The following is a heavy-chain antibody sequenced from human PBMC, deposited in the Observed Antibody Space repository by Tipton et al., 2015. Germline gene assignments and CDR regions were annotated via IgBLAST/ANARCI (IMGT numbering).Heavy chain of an antibody. CDR2: IFHRGDT. V-gene: IGHV4-38-2*01. Sequence: SLTCDVSGYSISSGYYWGWIRQPPGKGLEWIGSIFHRGDTNYNPSLKSRVTMSRDTSKNQFSLKLSSVTAADTAVYYCARHKVWANSIVNWFDPWGQGTLVTVSS. J-gene: IGHJ5*02. CDR3: ARHKVWANSIVNWFDP. D-gene: IGHD4-23*01. CDR1: GYSISSGYY.